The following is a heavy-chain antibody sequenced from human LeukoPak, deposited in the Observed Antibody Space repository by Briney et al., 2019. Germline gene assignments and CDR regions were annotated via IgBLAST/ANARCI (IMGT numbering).Heavy chain of an antibody. CDR1: GFTFSSYE. V-gene: IGHV3-48*03. CDR2: ISSSAIYT. J-gene: IGHJ3*02. CDR3: ARDLGYCSGGSCGKDAFDI. D-gene: IGHD2-15*01. Sequence: GGSLRLSCAASGFTFSSYEMIWVRQAPGKGLEWVSHISSSAIYTYYADSVKGRFTISRDNAKNLLYLQMNSLRAEDTAVYYCARDLGYCSGGSCGKDAFDIWGQGTMVTVSS.